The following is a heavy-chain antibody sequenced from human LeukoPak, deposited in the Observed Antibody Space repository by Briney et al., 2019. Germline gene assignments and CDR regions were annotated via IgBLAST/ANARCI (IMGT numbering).Heavy chain of an antibody. CDR3: ARDGTVYYDFLSGPKGWFDP. J-gene: IGHJ5*02. CDR1: GFTFSSYA. D-gene: IGHD3-3*01. V-gene: IGHV3-64*01. CDR2: ISSNGGST. Sequence: GGSLRLSCAASGFTFSSYAMHWVRQAPGKGLEYVSAISSNGGSTYYANSVRGRFTISRDNSKNTLYLQMGSLRAEDMAVYYCARDGTVYYDFLSGPKGWFDPWGQGTLVTVSS.